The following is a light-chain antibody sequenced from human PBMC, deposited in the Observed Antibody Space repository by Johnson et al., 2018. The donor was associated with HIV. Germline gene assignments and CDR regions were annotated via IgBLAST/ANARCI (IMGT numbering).Light chain of an antibody. J-gene: IGLJ1*01. Sequence: QSVLTQPPSVSAAPGQKVTISCSRNYSNFGNNYVSWYQQLPGTAPKLLIYENNKRPSGIPDRFSGSKSGTSATLGITGLQTGDEADYYCGTWDSSLSAGVFGTVTKVTVL. CDR2: ENN. CDR1: YSNFGNNY. CDR3: GTWDSSLSAGV. V-gene: IGLV1-51*01.